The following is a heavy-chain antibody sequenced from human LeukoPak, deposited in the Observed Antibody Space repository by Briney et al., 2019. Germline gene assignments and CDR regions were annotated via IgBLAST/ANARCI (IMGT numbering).Heavy chain of an antibody. V-gene: IGHV1-69*06. CDR2: ITPMSATP. CDR3: AGDPPGTPVGFDI. CDR1: AGTFSGYA. Sequence: SVKVSCKTSAGTFSGYAISWVRQAPGQGLEWMGRITPMSATPSQTQWIQGRVTITADISTNTVYLDLSSLRSEDTALYFCAGDPPGTPVGFDIWGQGTMVTVSS. D-gene: IGHD3-10*01. J-gene: IGHJ3*02.